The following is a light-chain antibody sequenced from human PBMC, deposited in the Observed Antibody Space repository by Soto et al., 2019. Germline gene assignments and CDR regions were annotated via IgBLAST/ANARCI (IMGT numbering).Light chain of an antibody. CDR2: HTS. CDR3: QHFGGSLPVT. V-gene: IGKV3-20*01. Sequence: EIGLTQSPGVLSLSPGERATLSCRASESVNIMYLGWYQQKPGQAPRLLIFHTSLRPTGIPDRFSGSGSGNAFTLTISRLEPEDFAVYYCQHFGGSLPVTFGKGTRLEIK. J-gene: IGKJ5*01. CDR1: ESVNIMY.